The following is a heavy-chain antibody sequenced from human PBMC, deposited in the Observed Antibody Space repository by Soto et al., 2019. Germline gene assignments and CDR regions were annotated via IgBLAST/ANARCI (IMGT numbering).Heavy chain of an antibody. V-gene: IGHV1-18*04. CDR1: GYPFTSYG. CDR2: ISPYNGNT. Sequence: ASVKVSCKDSGYPFTSYGISWVRQAPGQGLEWMGWISPYNGNTNYAQKLQGRVTITTDTSTSTAYMELRSLRSDDTAVYYCAKLVGATRHLCAFDIWGQGTMVTVSS. CDR3: AKLVGATRHLCAFDI. J-gene: IGHJ3*02. D-gene: IGHD1-26*01.